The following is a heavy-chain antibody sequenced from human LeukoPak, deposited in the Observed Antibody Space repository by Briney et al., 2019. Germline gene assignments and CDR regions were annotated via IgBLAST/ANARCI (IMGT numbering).Heavy chain of an antibody. CDR1: GYSISSGHY. D-gene: IGHD2-2*01. Sequence: SETLSLTCTVSGYSISSGHYWAWIRQSPEKGLECIATMFHGGSTYYNPSLKSRVTTSVDTSKNEFSLNLSSVTAADTAVYYCALQPARRLSWFDPWGQGTLVTVSS. J-gene: IGHJ5*02. CDR2: MFHGGST. V-gene: IGHV4-38-2*02. CDR3: ALQPARRLSWFDP.